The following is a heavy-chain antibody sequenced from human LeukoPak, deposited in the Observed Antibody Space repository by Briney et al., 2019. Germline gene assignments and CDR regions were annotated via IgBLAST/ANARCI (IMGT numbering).Heavy chain of an antibody. J-gene: IGHJ4*02. D-gene: IGHD3-9*01. V-gene: IGHV3-48*01. Sequence: GGSLRLSCEASGFTFSWYTMNWVRQAPGKGLEWLSYISSSGSTTHYADSVKGRFTISRDNAWSSLHLQMNSLRVEDTAVYYCMRDRYEGDIPDYWGQGTLVIVSS. CDR2: ISSSGSTT. CDR3: MRDRYEGDIPDY. CDR1: GFTFSWYT.